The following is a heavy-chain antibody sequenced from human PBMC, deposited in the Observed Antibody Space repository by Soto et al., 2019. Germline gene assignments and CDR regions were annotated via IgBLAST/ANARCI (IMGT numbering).Heavy chain of an antibody. V-gene: IGHV3-9*01. J-gene: IGHJ4*02. CDR2: ISWNSGSI. D-gene: IGHD1-26*01. Sequence: GGSLRLSCAASGFTFDDYAMHWVRQAPGKGLEWVSGISWNSGSIGYADSVKGRFTISRDNAKNSLYLQMNSLRAEDTALYYCAKDRVEATAGDFDYWGQGTLVTVSS. CDR1: GFTFDDYA. CDR3: AKDRVEATAGDFDY.